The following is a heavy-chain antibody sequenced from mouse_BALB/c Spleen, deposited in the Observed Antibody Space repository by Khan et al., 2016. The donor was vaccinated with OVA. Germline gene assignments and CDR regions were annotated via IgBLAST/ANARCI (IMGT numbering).Heavy chain of an antibody. J-gene: IGHJ2*01. CDR1: GYIFTDYT. Sequence: VQLQQSGPELVKPGASVKIPCKTSGYIFTDYTLDWVKQSHGKSLEWIGDINPNNGDTFYNQKFKGKATLTVDKSSSTAFMELRSLTSEDTAVYYCARTGYGSLGYWGQGTTLTVSS. V-gene: IGHV1-18*01. CDR3: ARTGYGSLGY. D-gene: IGHD1-1*01. CDR2: INPNNGDT.